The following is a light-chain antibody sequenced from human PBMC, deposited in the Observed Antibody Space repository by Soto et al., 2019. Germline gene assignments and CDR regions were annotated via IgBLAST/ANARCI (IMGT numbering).Light chain of an antibody. CDR2: EVT. CDR3: CSYTTSDTWV. CDR1: SSDVGAYNY. V-gene: IGLV2-14*01. J-gene: IGLJ3*02. Sequence: QSALTQPASVSGSPGQSITISCTGTSSDVGAYNYVSWYQQHPGKAPKLMIFEVTNRPSGISNRFSGSKSGNTASLTISGLQAEDEADYYCCSYTTSDTWVFGGGTKLTVL.